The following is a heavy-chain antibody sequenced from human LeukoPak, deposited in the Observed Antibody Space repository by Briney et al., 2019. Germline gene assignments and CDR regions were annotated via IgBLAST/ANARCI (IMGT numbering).Heavy chain of an antibody. D-gene: IGHD2-2*01. V-gene: IGHV1-18*01. CDR1: GYTFTSYG. J-gene: IGHJ6*02. CDR2: ISAYNGDT. Sequence: ASVKVSCKASGYTFTSYGITWVRQAPGQGLEWMGRISAYNGDTNYAQKFQGRVTMTRNTSISTAYMELSSLRSEDTAVYYCARGGFSSTSCCYYYYGMDVWGQGTTVTVSS. CDR3: ARGGFSSTSCCYYYYGMDV.